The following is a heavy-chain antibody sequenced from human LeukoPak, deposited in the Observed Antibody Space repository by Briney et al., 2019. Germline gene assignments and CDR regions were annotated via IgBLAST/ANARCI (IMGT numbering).Heavy chain of an antibody. CDR3: ARAGGGNSPFAD. Sequence: GGSLRLSCAASGFTLSNYWMHWVRQVPGKGRVWVSRINTDGSSTSYADSVKGRFTISRDNAKNTLYLQMNSLRAEDTAVYYCARAGGGNSPFADWGQGTLVTVSS. D-gene: IGHD4-23*01. CDR2: INTDGSST. CDR1: GFTLSNYW. J-gene: IGHJ4*02. V-gene: IGHV3-74*01.